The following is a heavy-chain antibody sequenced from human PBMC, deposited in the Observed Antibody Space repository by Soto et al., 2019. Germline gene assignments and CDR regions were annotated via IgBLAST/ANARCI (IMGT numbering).Heavy chain of an antibody. CDR3: AEGDTTMALLYYSGMDV. CDR2: IYNSGST. CDR1: GGSVSSSGYY. Sequence: SETLSLTCTVSGGSVSSSGYYCAWIRQPPGKGLEWIGSIYNSGSTDYTPSLKSRVMISVDTPKNQFSLKLSSVTAADTAVYYCAEGDTTMALLYYSGMDVWGQGTTVTVSS. D-gene: IGHD5-18*01. J-gene: IGHJ6*02. V-gene: IGHV4-39*01.